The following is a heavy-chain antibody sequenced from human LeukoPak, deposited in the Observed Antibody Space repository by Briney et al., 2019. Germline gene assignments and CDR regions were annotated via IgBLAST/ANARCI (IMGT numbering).Heavy chain of an antibody. CDR2: VYYSYST. V-gene: IGHV4-39*07. J-gene: IGHJ4*02. CDR3: TRVGVRGSPRYFDY. D-gene: IGHD3-16*01. CDR1: GGSITSSNYY. Sequence: SETLSLTCTVSGGSITSSNYYWGWIRQPPGKGLEWIGSVYYSYSTYYNPSLKSRVTISVDTSKNQFSLKLTSVTASDTAVYYCTRVGVRGSPRYFDYWGQGTLVIVSP.